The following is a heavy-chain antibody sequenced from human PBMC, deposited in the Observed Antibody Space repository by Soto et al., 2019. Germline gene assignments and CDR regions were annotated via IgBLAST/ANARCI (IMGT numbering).Heavy chain of an antibody. CDR3: ATNAF. J-gene: IGHJ4*02. Sequence: GGSLRLSCAASGFTFSSYSMSWVRQAPGKGPEWVAKIKKDGSEKYYVDSVKGRFTISRDNARSSLYLQMNSLTADDTAVYYCATNAFWGQGSLVTVSS. V-gene: IGHV3-7*01. CDR1: GFTFSSYS. D-gene: IGHD2-2*01. CDR2: IKKDGSEK.